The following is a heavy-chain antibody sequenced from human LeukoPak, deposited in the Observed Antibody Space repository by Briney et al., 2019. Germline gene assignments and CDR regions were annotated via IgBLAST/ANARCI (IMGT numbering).Heavy chain of an antibody. CDR1: GFTFSSYG. Sequence: GRSLRLSCAASGFTFSSYGMHWVRQAPGKRLEWVAVIWYDGSNKYYADSVKGRFTISRDNSKNTLYLQMNSLRAEDTAVYYCARDPFTMVRGVMLDYWGQGTLVTVSS. D-gene: IGHD3-10*01. CDR3: ARDPFTMVRGVMLDY. CDR2: IWYDGSNK. V-gene: IGHV3-33*01. J-gene: IGHJ4*02.